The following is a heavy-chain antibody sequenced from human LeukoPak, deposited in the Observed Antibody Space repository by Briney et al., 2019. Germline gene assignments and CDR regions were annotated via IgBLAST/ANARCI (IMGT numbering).Heavy chain of an antibody. J-gene: IGHJ4*02. D-gene: IGHD3-10*01. Sequence: ASVKVSCKASVYTFTSYYMHWVRQAPGQGLDWMGIINPSGGSASYAQKFQGRVTMTRDTSTSTVYMELSSLRSEDTAVYYCARDEYYYGSGSYSDYWGQGTLVTVSS. CDR3: ARDEYYYGSGSYSDY. CDR1: VYTFTSYY. CDR2: INPSGGSA. V-gene: IGHV1-46*01.